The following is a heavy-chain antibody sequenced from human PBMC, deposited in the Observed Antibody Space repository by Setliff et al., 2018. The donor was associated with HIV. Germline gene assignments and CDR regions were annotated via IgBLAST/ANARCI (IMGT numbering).Heavy chain of an antibody. Sequence: SETLSLTCTVSGGSISSGSYYWSWIRQPAGKGLEWIGHIYTSGSTNYNPSLKSRVTISVDTSKNQFSLKLSSVTAADTAVYYCARGWEWGAPLDYWGQGTLVTVSS. CDR1: GGSISSGSYY. J-gene: IGHJ4*02. D-gene: IGHD1-26*01. CDR3: ARGWEWGAPLDY. CDR2: IYTSGST. V-gene: IGHV4-61*09.